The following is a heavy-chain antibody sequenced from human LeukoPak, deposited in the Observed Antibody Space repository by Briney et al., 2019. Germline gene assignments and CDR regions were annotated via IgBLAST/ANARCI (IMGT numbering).Heavy chain of an antibody. J-gene: IGHJ4*02. CDR1: GFTFSSYA. D-gene: IGHD3-10*01. Sequence: GGSLRLSCAASGFTFSSYAMHWVRQAPGKGLEWVAIISYDGSNKNYADSVKGRFTISRDNSKNTVYLQMNSLRAEDTAMYYCARDYYGSGSPPGSLRFWGQGTLLTVSS. V-gene: IGHV3-30-3*01. CDR2: ISYDGSNK. CDR3: ARDYYGSGSPPGSLRF.